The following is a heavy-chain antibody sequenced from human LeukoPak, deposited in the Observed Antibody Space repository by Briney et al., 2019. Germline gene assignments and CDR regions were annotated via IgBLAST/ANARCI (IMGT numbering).Heavy chain of an antibody. CDR3: AKFGPSGGRTFDY. Sequence: GGPVRLSCTACGVRLGGRDRRWVRQTTGDGLEWVAAVSAGHHAFYAGSVKGRFTVSREDAKNSLYLQMNSLRAEDTAVYYCAKFGPSGGRTFDYWRQGTLVTVSS. CDR2: VSAGHHA. V-gene: IGHV3-13*01. J-gene: IGHJ4*02. D-gene: IGHD2-15*01. CDR1: GVRLGGRD.